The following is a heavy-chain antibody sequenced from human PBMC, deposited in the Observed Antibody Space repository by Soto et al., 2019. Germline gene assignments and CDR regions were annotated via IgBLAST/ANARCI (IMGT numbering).Heavy chain of an antibody. CDR3: AREYYSDTTWIDY. Sequence: XSVKDSCKTSGFTFTSYPFSWVRQAPGQGLEWLAWVHPYEGTTKVAHQFRDRLTLTTDTSAATVFMELTRLTSDDTAVYFCAREYYSDTTWIDYWGQGTLVTVSS. D-gene: IGHD1-26*01. J-gene: IGHJ4*02. CDR1: GFTFTSYP. CDR2: VHPYEGTT. V-gene: IGHV1-18*04.